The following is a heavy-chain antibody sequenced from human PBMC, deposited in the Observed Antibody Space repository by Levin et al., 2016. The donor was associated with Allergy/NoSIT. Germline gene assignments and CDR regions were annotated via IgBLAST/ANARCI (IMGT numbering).Heavy chain of an antibody. Sequence: GGSLRLSCAASGFTFSSYAMSWVRQAPGKGLEWVSAISGSGGSTYYADSVKGRFTISRDNSKNTLYLQMNSLRAEDTAVYYCAKDRSLLWFGELLYHLYFDYWGQGTLVTVSS. D-gene: IGHD3-10*01. CDR3: AKDRSLLWFGELLYHLYFDY. J-gene: IGHJ4*02. CDR2: ISGSGGST. V-gene: IGHV3-23*01. CDR1: GFTFSSYA.